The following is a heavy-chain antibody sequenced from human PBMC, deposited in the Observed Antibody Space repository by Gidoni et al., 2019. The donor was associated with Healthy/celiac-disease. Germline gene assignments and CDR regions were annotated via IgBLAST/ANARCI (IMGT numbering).Heavy chain of an antibody. CDR2: IWYDGSNK. Sequence: QVQLVESGGGVVQPGWSLRLSCAASGFTFSSYGMHWVRQAPGKGLEWVAVIWYDGSNKYYADSVKGRFTISRDNSKNTLYLQMNSLRAEDTAVYYCARGSVRGYCSGGSCYPLGYWGQGTLVTVSS. J-gene: IGHJ4*02. CDR3: ARGSVRGYCSGGSCYPLGY. CDR1: GFTFSSYG. V-gene: IGHV3-33*01. D-gene: IGHD2-15*01.